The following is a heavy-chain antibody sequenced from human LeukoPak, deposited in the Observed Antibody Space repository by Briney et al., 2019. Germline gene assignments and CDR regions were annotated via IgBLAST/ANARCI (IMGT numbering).Heavy chain of an antibody. Sequence: PSETLSLTCIVSGGSISSYYWNWIRQPPGKGMEWIGYFYYSGSTNFNPSLRSRVTISVDTSKNQFSLKLSSVTAADTAVYYCARANYYGSGRYFDYWGQGTLVTVSS. CDR2: FYYSGST. CDR3: ARANYYGSGRYFDY. V-gene: IGHV4-59*01. D-gene: IGHD3-10*01. CDR1: GGSISSYY. J-gene: IGHJ4*02.